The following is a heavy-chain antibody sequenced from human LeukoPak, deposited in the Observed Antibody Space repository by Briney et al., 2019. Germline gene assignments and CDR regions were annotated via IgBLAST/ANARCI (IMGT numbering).Heavy chain of an antibody. D-gene: IGHD6-6*01. CDR3: ARDLGSSSLYYYYYMDV. CDR2: IYYSGST. V-gene: IGHV4-39*07. Sequence: SETLSLTCTVSGGFISSSSYYWGWIRQPPGKGLEWIGSIYYSGSTYYNPSLKSRVTISVDTSKNQFSLKLSSVTAADTAVYYCARDLGSSSLYYYYYMDVWGKGTTVTVSS. CDR1: GGFISSSSYY. J-gene: IGHJ6*03.